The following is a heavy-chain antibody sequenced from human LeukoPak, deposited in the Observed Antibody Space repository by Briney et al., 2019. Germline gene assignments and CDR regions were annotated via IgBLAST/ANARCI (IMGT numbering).Heavy chain of an antibody. J-gene: IGHJ4*02. V-gene: IGHV4-39*01. CDR1: GGPISSNSHP. Sequence: PSETLSLTCTVSGGPISSNSHPWEWIRQPPGKGLEWIANIYYSGNTNYNPSLESRVTISVDASENQFSLKLNSVTAADTAVYYCARRIHGSSHVDCWGQGTLVTVSS. D-gene: IGHD6-13*01. CDR2: IYYSGNT. CDR3: ARRIHGSSHVDC.